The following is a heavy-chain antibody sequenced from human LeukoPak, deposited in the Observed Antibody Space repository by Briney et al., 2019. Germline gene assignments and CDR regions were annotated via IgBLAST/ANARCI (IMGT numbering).Heavy chain of an antibody. Sequence: SETLSLTCSVSGASVTTSKTYWGWIRQPPGKGLEWIRTAYYGGSSYSKTSLKSRVTISFDTTKNHFSLTLASVTAADTAVYYCARLAGLGRWLQFTHWGQGILVTVSS. CDR1: GASVTTSKTY. D-gene: IGHD5-24*01. V-gene: IGHV4-39*02. CDR2: AYYGGSS. CDR3: ARLAGLGRWLQFTH. J-gene: IGHJ1*01.